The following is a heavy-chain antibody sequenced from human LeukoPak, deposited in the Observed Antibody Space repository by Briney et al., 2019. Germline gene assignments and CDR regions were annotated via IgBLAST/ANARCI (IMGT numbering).Heavy chain of an antibody. J-gene: IGHJ6*03. D-gene: IGHD6-19*01. Sequence: ASVKVSCKASGGTFSSYAISWVRQAPGQGLEWMGRIIPIFGTANYAQKSQGRVTITTDESTNTAYMELSSLRSEDTAVYYCAIGPAEIRSGWYYYYYYMDVWGKGTTVTVSS. CDR1: GGTFSSYA. V-gene: IGHV1-69*05. CDR3: AIGPAEIRSGWYYYYYYMDV. CDR2: IIPIFGTA.